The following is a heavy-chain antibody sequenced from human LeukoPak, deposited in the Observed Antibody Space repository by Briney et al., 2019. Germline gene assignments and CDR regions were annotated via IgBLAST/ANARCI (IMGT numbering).Heavy chain of an antibody. J-gene: IGHJ4*02. D-gene: IGHD3-3*01. CDR3: AKEDHDFWSGYFGY. Sequence: GGSLRLSCAASGFTFSCNGMHWVRQAPGKGLEWVAVIWYDGSNKYYADSVKGRFTISRDNSKNTLYLQMNSLRAEDTAVYYCAKEDHDFWSGYFGYWGQGTLVTVSS. CDR1: GFTFSCNG. CDR2: IWYDGSNK. V-gene: IGHV3-33*06.